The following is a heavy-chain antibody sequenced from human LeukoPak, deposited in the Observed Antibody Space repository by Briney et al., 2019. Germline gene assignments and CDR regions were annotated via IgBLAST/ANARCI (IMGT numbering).Heavy chain of an antibody. J-gene: IGHJ4*02. Sequence: SETLSLTCTVSGGSISSYYWSWIRQPAGKGLEWIGRIYTSGSTNYNPSLKSRVTMSVDTSKNQFSLKLSSVTAADTAVYYCARENDDFWGGYYTGYFDYWGQGTLVTVSS. CDR2: IYTSGST. CDR3: ARENDDFWGGYYTGYFDY. V-gene: IGHV4-4*07. CDR1: GGSISSYY. D-gene: IGHD3-3*01.